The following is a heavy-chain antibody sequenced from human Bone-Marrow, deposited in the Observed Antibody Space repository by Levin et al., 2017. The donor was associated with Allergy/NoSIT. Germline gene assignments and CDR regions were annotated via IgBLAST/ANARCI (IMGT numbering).Heavy chain of an antibody. J-gene: IGHJ4*02. CDR1: KFTFTNYG. D-gene: IGHD3-22*01. Sequence: SCEASKFTFTNYGMHWVRQAPGKGLEWVASISYDGNYDYYGDFVKGRFTISRDNSKSMLYLQVNSLTTEDTALYYCAKDTGNYYDTTGHIDYWGQGTLVTVYS. CDR3: AKDTGNYYDTTGHIDY. V-gene: IGHV3-30*18. CDR2: ISYDGNYD.